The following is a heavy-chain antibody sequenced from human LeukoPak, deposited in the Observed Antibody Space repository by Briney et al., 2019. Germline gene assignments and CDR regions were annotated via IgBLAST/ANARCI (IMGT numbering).Heavy chain of an antibody. CDR3: ARDRGVRGVTPYHFDY. Sequence: GGSLRLSCAASGFTFSSYEMTWVRQAPGKGLEWVSYISSSGSTIYYADSVKGRFTISRDNAKNSLYLQMNSLRAEDTAVYYCARDRGVRGVTPYHFDYWGQGTLVTVSS. V-gene: IGHV3-48*03. CDR1: GFTFSSYE. CDR2: ISSSGSTI. D-gene: IGHD3-10*01. J-gene: IGHJ4*02.